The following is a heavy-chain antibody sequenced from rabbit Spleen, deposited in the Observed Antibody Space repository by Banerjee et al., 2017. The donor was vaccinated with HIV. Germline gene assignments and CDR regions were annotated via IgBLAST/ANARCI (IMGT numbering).Heavy chain of an antibody. V-gene: IGHV1S45*01. CDR1: GFDFSSYW. D-gene: IGHD4-2*01. CDR2: IDAGSTGST. CDR3: ARDNAGTSISFNL. J-gene: IGHJ4*01. Sequence: QEQLVESGGGLVTLGGSLTLTCKASGFDFSSYWMCWVRQAPGKGPDWIACIDAGSTGSTYYASWAKGRFTISKTSSTSVTLQMTSLTAADTATYFCARDNAGTSISFNLWGPGTLVTVS.